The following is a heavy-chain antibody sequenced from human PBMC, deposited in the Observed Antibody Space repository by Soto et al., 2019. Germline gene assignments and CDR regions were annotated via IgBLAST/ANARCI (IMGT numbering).Heavy chain of an antibody. Sequence: ASVKVSCKASGYTFTSYAMHWVRQAPGQRLEWMGWINAGNGNTKYSQKFQGRVTITRDTSASTAYMELSSLRSEDTAVYYCARVYCGGDCYPHHDAFDIWGQGTMVTVSS. D-gene: IGHD2-21*02. CDR1: GYTFTSYA. CDR3: ARVYCGGDCYPHHDAFDI. V-gene: IGHV1-3*01. J-gene: IGHJ3*02. CDR2: INAGNGNT.